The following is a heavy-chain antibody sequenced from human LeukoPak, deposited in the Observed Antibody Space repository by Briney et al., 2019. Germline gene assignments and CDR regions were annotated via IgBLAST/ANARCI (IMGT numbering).Heavy chain of an antibody. V-gene: IGHV3-30*18. CDR2: ISYDGSNK. CDR3: AKEGEYCSGGSCRRGYYFDY. CDR1: GFTFSSYG. D-gene: IGHD2-15*01. Sequence: GGSLRLSCAASGFTFSSYGMHWVRQAPGKGLEWVAVISYDGSNKYYAGSVKGRFTISRDNSKNTLYLQMNSLRAEDTAVYYCAKEGEYCSGGSCRRGYYFDYWGQGTLVTVSS. J-gene: IGHJ4*02.